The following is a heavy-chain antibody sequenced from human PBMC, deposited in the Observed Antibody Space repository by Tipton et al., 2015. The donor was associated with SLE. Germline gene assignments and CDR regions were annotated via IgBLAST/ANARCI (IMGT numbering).Heavy chain of an antibody. CDR3: TTESDSSGSLDY. CDR2: IKSKTDGGTT. CDR1: GFTFSNAW. V-gene: IGHV3-15*01. D-gene: IGHD3-22*01. J-gene: IGHJ4*02. Sequence: GSLRLSCAASGFTFSNAWMSWVRQAPGKGLEWVGRIKSKTDGGTTDYAAPVKGRFTISRDDSKNTLYLQMNSLKTEDTVVYYCTTESDSSGSLDYWGQGTLVTVSS.